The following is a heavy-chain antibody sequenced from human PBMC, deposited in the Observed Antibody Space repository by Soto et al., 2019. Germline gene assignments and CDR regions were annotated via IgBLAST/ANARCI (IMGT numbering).Heavy chain of an antibody. D-gene: IGHD3-16*01. CDR2: ISGYNGNT. CDR1: GYTFTSYG. V-gene: IGHV1-18*01. J-gene: IGHJ4*02. Sequence: GASVKVSCKASGYTFTSYGISWVRQAPGQGLEWMGWISGYNGNTNYAQKLQGRVTMTTDTATSTAYMELRSLRSDDTAVFYCARDRVGGGGVFFDYWGPGTLVTVSS. CDR3: ARDRVGGGGVFFDY.